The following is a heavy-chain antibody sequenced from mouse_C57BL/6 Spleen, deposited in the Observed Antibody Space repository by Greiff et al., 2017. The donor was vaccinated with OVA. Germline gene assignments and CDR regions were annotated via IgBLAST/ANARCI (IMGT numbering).Heavy chain of an antibody. V-gene: IGHV1-52*01. Sequence: QVQLQQPGAELVRPGSSVKLSCKASGYTFTSYWMHWVKQRPIQGLEWIGNIDPSDSETHYNQKFKDKATLTVDKSSSTAYMQLSSLTSEDSAVYYCARESGSSFYYAMDYWGQGTSVTVSS. J-gene: IGHJ4*01. CDR1: GYTFTSYW. CDR3: ARESGSSFYYAMDY. D-gene: IGHD1-1*01. CDR2: IDPSDSET.